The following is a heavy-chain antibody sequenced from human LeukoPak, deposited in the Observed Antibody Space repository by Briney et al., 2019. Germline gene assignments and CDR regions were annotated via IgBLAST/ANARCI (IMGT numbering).Heavy chain of an antibody. D-gene: IGHD3-10*01. V-gene: IGHV1-69*04. Sequence: SVKVSCKASGGTFSSYAISWVRQAPGQGLEWMGRIIPILGIANYAQKFQGRVTITADKSTSTAYMELSSLRSEDTAVYYCARSAFYGSGSYYDYWGQGTLVTVSS. CDR3: ARSAFYGSGSYYDY. CDR1: GGTFSSYA. CDR2: IIPILGIA. J-gene: IGHJ4*02.